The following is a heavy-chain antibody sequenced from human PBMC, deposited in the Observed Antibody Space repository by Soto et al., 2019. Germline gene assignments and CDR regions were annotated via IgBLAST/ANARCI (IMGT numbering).Heavy chain of an antibody. CDR1: GFTFSSYA. CDR2: ISYDGSNK. J-gene: IGHJ6*02. Sequence: PGGSLRLSCAASGFTFSSYAMHWVRQAPGKGLEWVAVISYDGSNKYYADSVKGRFTISRDNSKNTLYLQMNSLRAEDTAVYYCASTLALGYCISTSCYAGKGHYYYYGMDVWGQGTTVTVSS. CDR3: ASTLALGYCISTSCYAGKGHYYYYGMDV. D-gene: IGHD2-2*01. V-gene: IGHV3-30-3*01.